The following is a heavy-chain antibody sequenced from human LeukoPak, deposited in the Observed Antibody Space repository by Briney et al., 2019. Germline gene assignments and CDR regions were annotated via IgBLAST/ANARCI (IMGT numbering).Heavy chain of an antibody. J-gene: IGHJ6*02. Sequence: SETLSLTCTVSGDSISSTTSYWGGIRQPPGKGLEWIGSIYYSGSTYYNPSLKSRVTISLDTSKNEVSLRMSSVTAADTAVFYCARRRHRTADGMDVWGQGITVTVSS. CDR2: IYYSGST. D-gene: IGHD1-1*01. V-gene: IGHV4-39*01. CDR1: GDSISSTTSY. CDR3: ARRRHRTADGMDV.